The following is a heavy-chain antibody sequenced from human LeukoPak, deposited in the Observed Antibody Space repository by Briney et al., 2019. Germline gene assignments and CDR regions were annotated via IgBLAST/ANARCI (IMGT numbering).Heavy chain of an antibody. CDR3: ARSQGVPRLTTYYFDY. Sequence: ASVKVSCKASGGTFSSYAISWVRQVPGQGLEWMGGIIPIFGTANYAQKFQGRVTITADESTSTAYMELSSLRSEDTAVYYCARSQGVPRLTTYYFDYWGQGTLVTVSS. D-gene: IGHD1-1*01. CDR2: IIPIFGTA. J-gene: IGHJ4*02. CDR1: GGTFSSYA. V-gene: IGHV1-69*01.